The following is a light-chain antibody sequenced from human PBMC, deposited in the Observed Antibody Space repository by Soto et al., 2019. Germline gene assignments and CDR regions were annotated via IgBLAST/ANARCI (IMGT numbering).Light chain of an antibody. Sequence: QLVLTQPPSVSGAPGERVTISCTGSSSDIGAGYRVRWYQQVPGTAPKLLIYDNTNRPSGVSVRFSGSKSGTSASLAISGLQAEDEDDYYCQSFDKYLSAVVFGGGTKLTVL. J-gene: IGLJ2*01. V-gene: IGLV1-40*01. CDR1: SSDIGAGYR. CDR2: DNT. CDR3: QSFDKYLSAVV.